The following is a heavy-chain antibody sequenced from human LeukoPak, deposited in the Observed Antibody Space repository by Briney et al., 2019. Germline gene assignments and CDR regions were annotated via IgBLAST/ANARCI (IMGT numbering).Heavy chain of an antibody. CDR1: GFTFSNAW. Sequence: GSMRLSCAASGFTFSNAWMSWVRQAPGKGLEGVGRIKSKTDGGTTDYAAPVKGRFTISRDDSKNTLYLQMNSLKTEDTAVYYCTTGYCSRTSCYYFDYWGQGTLVTVSS. D-gene: IGHD2-2*01. V-gene: IGHV3-15*01. J-gene: IGHJ4*02. CDR2: IKSKTDGGTT. CDR3: TTGYCSRTSCYYFDY.